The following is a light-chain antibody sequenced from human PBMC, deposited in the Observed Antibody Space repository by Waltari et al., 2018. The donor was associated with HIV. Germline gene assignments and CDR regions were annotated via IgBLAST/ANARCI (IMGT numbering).Light chain of an antibody. CDR2: DVN. CDR3: CSYVGSYNFV. Sequence: QSALTQPRSVSGSPGQSVTMSCTGVGNDIGGSNYVSWYQQHPGKAPKLIIYDVNKRPSGVPDRFSGSKSDDTASLTISGLQAEDEADYYCCSYVGSYNFVFGTETKVTVL. V-gene: IGLV2-11*01. CDR1: GNDIGGSNY. J-gene: IGLJ1*01.